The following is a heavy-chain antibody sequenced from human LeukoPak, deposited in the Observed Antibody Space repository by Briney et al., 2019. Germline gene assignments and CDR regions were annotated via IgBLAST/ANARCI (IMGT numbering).Heavy chain of an antibody. CDR2: IYYSGST. CDR3: ARHDHYDLWSGYPATFDY. J-gene: IGHJ4*02. Sequence: SETLSLTCTVSGGSISSSSYYWGWIRQPPGKGLEWIGSIYYSGSTYYNPSLKSRVTISVDTSKNQFSLKLSSVTAADTAVYYCARHDHYDLWSGYPATFDYWGQGTLVTVSS. V-gene: IGHV4-39*01. CDR1: GGSISSSSYY. D-gene: IGHD3-3*01.